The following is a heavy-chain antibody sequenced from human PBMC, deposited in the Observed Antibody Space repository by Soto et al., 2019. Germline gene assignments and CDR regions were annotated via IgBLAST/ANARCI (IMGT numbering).Heavy chain of an antibody. Sequence: PGGSLRLSCAASGFTFSSFAMHWVRQAPGKGLECVALISYDGSNKHYADSVKGRFTISRDNSKNTLYLQMNSLRTEDTAVYYCARDEDYYGSRSLDYWGQGTLVTVSS. V-gene: IGHV3-30-3*01. CDR3: ARDEDYYGSRSLDY. J-gene: IGHJ4*02. D-gene: IGHD3-10*01. CDR1: GFTFSSFA. CDR2: ISYDGSNK.